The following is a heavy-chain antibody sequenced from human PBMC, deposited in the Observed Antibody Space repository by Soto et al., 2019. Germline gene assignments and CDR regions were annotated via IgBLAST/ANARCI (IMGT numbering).Heavy chain of an antibody. CDR3: ARQDYGDPNFDY. CDR1: GGSISSYY. Sequence: SETLSLTCTVSGGSISSYYWSWIRQPPGKGLEWIGYIYYSGSTNYNPSLKSRVTISVDTSKNQFSLKLSSVTAADTAVYYCARQDYGDPNFDYWGQGTLVTVSS. J-gene: IGHJ4*02. V-gene: IGHV4-59*08. CDR2: IYYSGST. D-gene: IGHD4-17*01.